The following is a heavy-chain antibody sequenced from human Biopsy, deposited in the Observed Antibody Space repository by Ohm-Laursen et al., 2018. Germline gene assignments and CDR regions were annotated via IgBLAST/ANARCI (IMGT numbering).Heavy chain of an antibody. V-gene: IGHV3-33*01. D-gene: IGHD6-19*01. CDR2: IWYDGSKK. CDR3: ASVRDSSGSFRWNH. J-gene: IGHJ5*02. Sequence: SLRLSCTASGLSFSTYGMHWVRQAPGKGLEWVAVIWYDGSKKYYADSVKGRFTITRDNSKNTLYLQMNSLRAEDTAVYYCASVRDSSGSFRWNHWGQGTLVTVSS. CDR1: GLSFSTYG.